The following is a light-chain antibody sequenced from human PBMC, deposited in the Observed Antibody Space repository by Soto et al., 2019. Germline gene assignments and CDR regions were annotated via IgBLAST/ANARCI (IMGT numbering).Light chain of an antibody. Sequence: DIQMTQSPSSLSASVGDRVTITCQASQNINNYLNWYQQKPGRAPKLLIYDASNLEAGVPSRFRGSGSGTDFTFTISSLQPDDFATYYCQQYDSYSYTFGQGTKLEIK. CDR3: QQYDSYSYT. CDR1: QNINNY. V-gene: IGKV1-33*01. J-gene: IGKJ2*01. CDR2: DAS.